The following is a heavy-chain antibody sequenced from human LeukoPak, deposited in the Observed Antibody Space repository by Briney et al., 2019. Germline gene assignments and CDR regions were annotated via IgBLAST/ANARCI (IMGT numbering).Heavy chain of an antibody. D-gene: IGHD5-18*01. CDR2: IYHSGST. CDR1: GGSISSGGYY. J-gene: IGHJ3*02. CDR3: ARDQGYSYGSAFDI. Sequence: SQTLSLTCTVSGGSISSGGYYWSWIRQPPGKGLEWIEYIYHSGSTYYNPSLKSRVTISVDRSKNQFSLKLSSVTAADTAVYYCARDQGYSYGSAFDIWGQGTMVTVSS. V-gene: IGHV4-30-2*01.